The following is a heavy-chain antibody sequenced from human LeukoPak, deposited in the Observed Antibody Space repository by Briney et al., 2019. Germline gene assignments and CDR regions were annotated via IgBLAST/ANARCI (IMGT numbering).Heavy chain of an antibody. CDR3: AMDRRDGYNPGWFDP. CDR1: GFTFSNYG. V-gene: IGHV3-30*03. CDR2: ISYDGSNK. D-gene: IGHD5-24*01. J-gene: IGHJ5*02. Sequence: GGSLRLSCAASGFTFSNYGMHWVRQAPGKGLEWVAVISYDGSNKYYAASVKGRFTISRDNSKNTLYLEMNSLRAEDTAVYYCAMDRRDGYNPGWFDPWGQGTLVTVSS.